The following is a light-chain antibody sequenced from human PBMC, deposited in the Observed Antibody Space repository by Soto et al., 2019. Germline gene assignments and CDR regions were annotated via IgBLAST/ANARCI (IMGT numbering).Light chain of an antibody. V-gene: IGLV2-14*03. Sequence: QSVRTHPASVSASPGQTITISCTGTSSDVGAYDYVSWYQQHPDKAPKLMIYEVSNRPSGVSNRFSGSKSVNTATLTISGLQAEDEADYYCSSYTSSSTRVFGTGTKVTVL. J-gene: IGLJ1*01. CDR1: SSDVGAYDY. CDR2: EVS. CDR3: SSYTSSSTRV.